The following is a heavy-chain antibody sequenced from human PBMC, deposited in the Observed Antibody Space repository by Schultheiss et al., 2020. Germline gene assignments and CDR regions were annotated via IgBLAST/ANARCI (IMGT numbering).Heavy chain of an antibody. CDR1: GGSVSSGGNS. J-gene: IGHJ4*02. Sequence: SQTLSLTCTVSGGSVSSGGNSWDWIRQHPGKGLEWIGFIYYSGSTYYNPSLKSRVTISVDTSKNQFSLKLSSVTAADTAVYYCARQGYYDSSGYWDYWGQGTLVTVSS. D-gene: IGHD3-22*01. CDR3: ARQGYYDSSGYWDY. CDR2: IYYSGST. V-gene: IGHV4-39*01.